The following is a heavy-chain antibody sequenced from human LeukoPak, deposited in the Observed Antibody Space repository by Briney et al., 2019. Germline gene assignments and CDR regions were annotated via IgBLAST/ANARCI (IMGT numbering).Heavy chain of an antibody. CDR1: GGSISSYY. CDR2: IHYSGST. Sequence: KPSETLSLTCTVSGGSISSYYWSWIRQPPGKGLEWIGYIHYSGSTKYNPSLKSRVTISVDTPKNQFSLKLWSVTAADTAVYYCARGVDTEALDYWGQGTLVTVSS. CDR3: ARGVDTEALDY. V-gene: IGHV4-59*01. D-gene: IGHD5-18*01. J-gene: IGHJ4*02.